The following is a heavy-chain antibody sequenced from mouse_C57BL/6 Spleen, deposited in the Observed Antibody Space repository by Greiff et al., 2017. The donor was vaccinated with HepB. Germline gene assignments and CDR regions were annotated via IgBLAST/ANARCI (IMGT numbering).Heavy chain of an antibody. CDR1: GYAFSSYW. CDR2: IYPGDGDT. Sequence: VQLQQSGAELVKPGASVKISCKASGYAFSSYWMNWVKQRPGKGLEWIGQIYPGDGDTNYNGKFKGKATLTADKSSSTAYMQLSSLTSEDSAVYFCARGGIYDGYYLYAMDYWGQGTSVTVSS. D-gene: IGHD2-3*01. V-gene: IGHV1-80*01. CDR3: ARGGIYDGYYLYAMDY. J-gene: IGHJ4*01.